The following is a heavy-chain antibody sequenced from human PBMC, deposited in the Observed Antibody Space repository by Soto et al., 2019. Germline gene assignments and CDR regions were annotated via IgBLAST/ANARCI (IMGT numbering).Heavy chain of an antibody. D-gene: IGHD6-13*01. Sequence: HGESLKISCKGSGYSFTSYWISWVRQMPGKGLEWMGRIDPSDSYTNYSPSFQGHVTISADKSISTAYLQWSSLKASDTAMYYCARSFEPAAAESYYYGMDVWGQGTTVTVSS. CDR2: IDPSDSYT. V-gene: IGHV5-10-1*01. CDR1: GYSFTSYW. CDR3: ARSFEPAAAESYYYGMDV. J-gene: IGHJ6*02.